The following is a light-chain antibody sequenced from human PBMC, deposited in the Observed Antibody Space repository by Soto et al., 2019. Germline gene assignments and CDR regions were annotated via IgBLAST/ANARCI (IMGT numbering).Light chain of an antibody. CDR1: QSVSSTY. V-gene: IGKV3-20*01. CDR3: KHYDNSWT. CDR2: GAS. J-gene: IGKJ1*01. Sequence: EIVLTQSPGTLSLSPGERATLSCRASQSVSSTYLAWYQQKPGQSPRLLIYGASIRATGIPDRFSGSGSGPDCTLSISRLEPEDFAVYFCKHYDNSWTFGRGTQVEI.